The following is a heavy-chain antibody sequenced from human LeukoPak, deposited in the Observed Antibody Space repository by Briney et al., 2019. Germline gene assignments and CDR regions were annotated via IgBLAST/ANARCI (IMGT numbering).Heavy chain of an antibody. D-gene: IGHD6-19*01. V-gene: IGHV3-64*01. CDR1: GFIFSSHA. CDR2: INSNGDST. J-gene: IGHJ5*01. Sequence: GGSLRLSCAATGFIFSSHAMHWVRQAPGKGLEYVSAINSNGDSTYHAHSVKGRFTISRDNSKNSLYLQMGSLRAEDMAVYYCAREGQWLDSWGLGTLVIVSS. CDR3: AREGQWLDS.